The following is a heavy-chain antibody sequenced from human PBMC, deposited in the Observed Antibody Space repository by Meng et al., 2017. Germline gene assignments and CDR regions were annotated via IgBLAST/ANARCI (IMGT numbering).Heavy chain of an antibody. CDR2: TYYRSKWYN. J-gene: IGHJ4*02. D-gene: IGHD2-8*02. Sequence: SGPRLGNPRKHPPLTCSISGDSVSCNRAAWNWIRQSPSRGLEWLGRTYYRSKWYNDYAVSVKSRITINPDTSKNQFSLQLNSVTPEDTAVYYCARGVVYAISYFDYWGQGTLVTVSS. V-gene: IGHV6-1*01. CDR1: GDSVSCNRAA. CDR3: ARGVVYAISYFDY.